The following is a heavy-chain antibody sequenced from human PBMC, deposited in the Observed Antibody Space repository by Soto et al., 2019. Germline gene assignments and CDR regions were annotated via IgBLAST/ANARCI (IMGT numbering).Heavy chain of an antibody. J-gene: IGHJ6*02. CDR2: INPNSGGT. V-gene: IGHV1-2*04. CDR3: ARDLGRYCSSTSCYWDYYYYGMDG. CDR1: GYTFTGYY. Sequence: ASVKVSCKASGYTFTGYYMHWVRQAPGQGLEWMGWINPNSGGTNYAQKFQGWVTMTRDTSISTAYMELSRLGSDDTAVYYCARDLGRYCSSTSCYWDYYYYGMDGSGQGTTVTVSS. D-gene: IGHD2-2*01.